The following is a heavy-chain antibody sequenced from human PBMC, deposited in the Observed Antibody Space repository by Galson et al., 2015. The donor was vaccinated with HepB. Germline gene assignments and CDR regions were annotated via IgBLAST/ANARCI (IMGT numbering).Heavy chain of an antibody. J-gene: IGHJ3*02. V-gene: IGHV4-34*01. CDR3: AGESYDFWSGYGDAFDI. CDR1: GGSFSGYY. CDR2: INHSGST. D-gene: IGHD3-3*01. Sequence: LSLTCAVYGGSFSGYYWSWIRQPPGKGLEWIGEINHSGSTNYNPSLKSRVTISVDTSKNQFSLKLSSVTAADTAVYYCAGESYDFWSGYGDAFDIWGQGTMVTVSS.